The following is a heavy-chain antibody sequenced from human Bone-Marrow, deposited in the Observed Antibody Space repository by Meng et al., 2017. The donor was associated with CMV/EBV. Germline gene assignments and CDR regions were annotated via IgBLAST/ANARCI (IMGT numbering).Heavy chain of an antibody. CDR1: GYTFTGYY. J-gene: IGHJ4*02. V-gene: IGHV1-2*02. CDR2: INPNSGGT. CDR3: ARGGGNSPGPDY. Sequence: SCKASGYTFTGYYMHWVRQAPGQGLEWMGWINPNSGGTNYAKKFQGRVTMTRDTSISTAYMELSRLRSDDTAVYYCARGGGNSPGPDYWGQGTLVTVSS. D-gene: IGHD4-23*01.